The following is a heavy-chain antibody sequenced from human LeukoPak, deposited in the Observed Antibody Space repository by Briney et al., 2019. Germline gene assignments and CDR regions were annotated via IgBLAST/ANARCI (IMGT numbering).Heavy chain of an antibody. CDR1: GGSISSSY. Sequence: SETLSLTCTVSGGSISSSYWSWIRQPAGKGLEWIGRIYTSGSTNYNPSLKSRVTMSVDTSRNQFSLKLNSVTAADTAVYFCARLPGGESRFVVAFDIWGQGTMVTVSS. CDR2: IYTSGST. D-gene: IGHD2-21*01. CDR3: ARLPGGESRFVVAFDI. J-gene: IGHJ3*02. V-gene: IGHV4-4*07.